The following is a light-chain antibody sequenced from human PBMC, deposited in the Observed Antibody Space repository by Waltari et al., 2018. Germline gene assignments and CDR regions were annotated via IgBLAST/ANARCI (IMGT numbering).Light chain of an antibody. CDR3: SSYTGRGTVI. Sequence: QSVLTQPASVSGSPGQSITISCTGTNSDIGSYSYVSWYQQYPGKAPKLIIYDLTERPSGVSTRFSGSKSGNTASPTISGLQADDEADYFCSSYTGRGTVIFGRGTMVTVL. J-gene: IGLJ2*01. V-gene: IGLV2-14*01. CDR2: DLT. CDR1: NSDIGSYSY.